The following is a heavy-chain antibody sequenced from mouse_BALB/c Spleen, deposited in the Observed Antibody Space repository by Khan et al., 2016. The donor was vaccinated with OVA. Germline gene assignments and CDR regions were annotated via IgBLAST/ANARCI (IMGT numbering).Heavy chain of an antibody. V-gene: IGHV5-15*02. CDR3: ARSWAMDY. J-gene: IGHJ4*01. CDR1: GFTFSDYG. Sequence: EVELVESGGGLVQPGGSRKLSCAASGFTFSDYGLAWVRQAPGKGPEWVAFISSLTYSIYYADTVTGRFTISRENAKNTLYPEMSSLRSEDTAMYYCARSWAMDYWGQGTSVTVSS. CDR2: ISSLTYSI.